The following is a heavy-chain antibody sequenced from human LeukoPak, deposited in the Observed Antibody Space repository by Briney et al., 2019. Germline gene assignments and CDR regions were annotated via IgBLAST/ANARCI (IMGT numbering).Heavy chain of an antibody. V-gene: IGHV4-59*01. Sequence: PLETLSLTCTVSGGSISSYYWSWIRQPPGKGLEWIGNIYYSGSTNYNPSLKNRVTISVATSKNQFSLKLSSVTAADTAFYYCARSGIAARIPYGMDVWGQGTTVTVSS. D-gene: IGHD6-6*01. CDR3: ARSGIAARIPYGMDV. J-gene: IGHJ6*02. CDR1: GGSISSYY. CDR2: IYYSGST.